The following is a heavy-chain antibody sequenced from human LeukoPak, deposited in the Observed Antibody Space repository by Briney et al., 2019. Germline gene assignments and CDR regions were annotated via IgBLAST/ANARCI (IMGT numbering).Heavy chain of an antibody. CDR1: GGTFSSYA. CDR2: IIPIFGTA. D-gene: IGHD2-2*01. CDR3: ARGQYQLPHYYYYMDV. J-gene: IGHJ6*03. Sequence: SVKVSCKASGGTFSSYAISWVRQAPGQGLEWMGGIIPIFGTANYAQKFQGRVTITTDESTSTAYMELSSLRSEDTAVYYCARGQYQLPHYYYYMDVWGKGTTVTVSS. V-gene: IGHV1-69*05.